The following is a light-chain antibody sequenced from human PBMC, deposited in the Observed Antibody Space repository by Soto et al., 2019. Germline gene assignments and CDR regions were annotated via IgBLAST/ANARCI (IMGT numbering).Light chain of an antibody. CDR2: DAS. Sequence: ATQLTQSPSSLSASVGYRVTITFRASQGISSALAWYQQKPGKAPKLLIYDASSLESGGPSRFSGSGSGTDFTLTMSTLQPKDFATYYCQQFNSYPLAFRPRTNVDIK. CDR1: QGISSA. V-gene: IGKV1-13*02. J-gene: IGKJ3*01. CDR3: QQFNSYPLA.